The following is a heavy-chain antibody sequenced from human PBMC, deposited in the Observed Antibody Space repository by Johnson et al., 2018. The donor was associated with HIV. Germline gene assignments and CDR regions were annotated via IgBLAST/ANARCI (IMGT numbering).Heavy chain of an antibody. CDR1: GFTVSSNY. V-gene: IGHV3-72*01. D-gene: IGHD3-22*01. CDR2: IRNKANGYTT. J-gene: IGHJ3*02. CDR3: AREGTMIGAFDI. Sequence: EVQLLESGGGLVQPGGSLRLSCAASGFTVSSNYMDWVRQAPGKGLEWVGRIRNKANGYTTEYAASVKGRFTISRDNAKNSLYLQMNSLRAEDTALYYCAREGTMIGAFDIWGQGTMVTVSS.